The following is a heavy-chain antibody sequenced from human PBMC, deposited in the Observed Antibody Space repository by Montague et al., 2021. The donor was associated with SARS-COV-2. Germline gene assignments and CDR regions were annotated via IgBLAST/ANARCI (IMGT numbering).Heavy chain of an antibody. D-gene: IGHD5-24*01. CDR3: ARVFPRWLQFDPYFDY. Sequence: SETLSLTCTVSGGSISSSSYNWGWIRRPPGKGLEWIGSIYYSGSTNYXPSLECRVTISVDTSKNQFSLKLSSVTAADTAVYYCARVFPRWLQFDPYFDYWGQGTLVTVSS. CDR1: GGSISSSSYN. J-gene: IGHJ4*02. V-gene: IGHV4-39*07. CDR2: IYYSGST.